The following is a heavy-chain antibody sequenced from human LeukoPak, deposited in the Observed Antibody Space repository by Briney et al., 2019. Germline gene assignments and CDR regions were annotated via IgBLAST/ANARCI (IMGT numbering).Heavy chain of an antibody. CDR2: ISGSSIYI. V-gene: IGHV3-21*01. CDR1: GFPFSNYS. J-gene: IGHJ4*02. CDR3: ARVVGFSYYFDS. D-gene: IGHD2-15*01. Sequence: GGSLRLSCTASGFPFSNYSMNCVRRAPGKGLEWVSSISGSSIYIYYADSVKGRFTLSRDNAKKSLYLQMNSLRAEDTAVYFCARVVGFSYYFDSWGQGTLVTVSS.